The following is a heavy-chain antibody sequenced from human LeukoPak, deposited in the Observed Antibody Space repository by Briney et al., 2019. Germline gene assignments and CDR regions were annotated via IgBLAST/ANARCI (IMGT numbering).Heavy chain of an antibody. CDR2: ILYDGSSK. D-gene: IGHD2-21*02. V-gene: IGHV3-30*18. CDR1: GFTFSSYG. CDR3: VKSDIGDWGYYFDH. Sequence: GGSLRPSCAASGFTFSSYGMQWVRQAPGKGLEWVAIILYDGSSKFYPDSLKGRFTISRDNSKNTLYLQMNSLRAEDTAVYYCVKSDIGDWGYYFDHWGQGTRVTVSS. J-gene: IGHJ4*02.